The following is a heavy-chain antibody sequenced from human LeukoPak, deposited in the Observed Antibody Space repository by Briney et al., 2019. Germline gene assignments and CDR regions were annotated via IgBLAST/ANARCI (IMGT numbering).Heavy chain of an antibody. D-gene: IGHD3-16*01. CDR1: GFTFDDYA. Sequence: GGSLRLSCAASGFTFDDYAMHWVRQAPGKGLEWVSGISWNSGSIGYADSVKGRFTISRDNSKKTLYLQMNSLRAEDTAVYYCARGGGDWGQGTLVTVSS. CDR3: ARGGGD. V-gene: IGHV3-9*01. CDR2: ISWNSGSI. J-gene: IGHJ4*02.